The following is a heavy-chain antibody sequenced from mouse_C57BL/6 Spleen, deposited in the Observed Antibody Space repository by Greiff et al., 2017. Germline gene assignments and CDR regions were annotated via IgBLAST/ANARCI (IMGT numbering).Heavy chain of an antibody. CDR1: GFTFSSYT. Sequence: EVQLVESGGGLVKPGGSLKLSCAASGFTFSSYTMSWVRQTPEKRLEWVATISGGGGNTYYPDSVKGRFTISRDNAKNTLYLQMSSLRSEDTALYYCARHKDFYYAMDYWGQGTSVTVSS. CDR2: ISGGGGNT. CDR3: ARHKDFYYAMDY. J-gene: IGHJ4*01. V-gene: IGHV5-9*01.